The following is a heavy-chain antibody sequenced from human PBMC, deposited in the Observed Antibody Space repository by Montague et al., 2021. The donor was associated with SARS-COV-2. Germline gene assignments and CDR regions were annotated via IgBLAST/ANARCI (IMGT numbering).Heavy chain of an antibody. CDR1: AGSISCFY. V-gene: IGHV4-59*08. Sequence: SETLSLTCPVSAGSISCFYWGSFRQPPGQGLDWHGYISASWSTNYNPSLTSRVTMSVDTSKNQFSLKVNSVTAAATAVYYCARHYSATLPAVYWGQGTLVTVSS. CDR3: ARHYSATLPAVY. CDR2: ISASWST. J-gene: IGHJ4*02. D-gene: IGHD2-15*01.